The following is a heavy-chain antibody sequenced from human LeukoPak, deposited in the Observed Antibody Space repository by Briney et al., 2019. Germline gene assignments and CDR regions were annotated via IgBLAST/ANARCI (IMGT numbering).Heavy chain of an antibody. V-gene: IGHV4-34*01. CDR2: INHSGST. Sequence: PSETLSLTCAVSGGSFSGYYWSWIRQPPGKGLEWIGEINHSGSTNYNPSLKSRVTISVDTSKNQFSLKLSSVTAADTAVYYCARGANSPFYWGQGTLVTVSS. J-gene: IGHJ4*02. CDR3: ARGANSPFY. D-gene: IGHD2-21*01. CDR1: GGSFSGYY.